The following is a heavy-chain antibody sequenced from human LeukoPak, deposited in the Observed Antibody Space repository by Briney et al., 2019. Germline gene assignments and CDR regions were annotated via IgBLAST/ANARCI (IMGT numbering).Heavy chain of an antibody. CDR1: GGSISTSNYY. D-gene: IGHD3-10*01. V-gene: IGHV4-39*07. CDR3: ARGGDRSFDY. Sequence: SETLSLTCTVSGGSISTSNYYWGWIRQPPGKGLEWIGNIFYSGSTYYSPPLKSRVTISVDKAKNQFSLNLNSVTAADTAVYYCARGGDRSFDYWGQGTLVTVSS. J-gene: IGHJ4*02. CDR2: IFYSGST.